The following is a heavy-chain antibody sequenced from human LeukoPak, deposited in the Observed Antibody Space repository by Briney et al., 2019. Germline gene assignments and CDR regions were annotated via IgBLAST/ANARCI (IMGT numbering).Heavy chain of an antibody. CDR1: GFTFSSYA. V-gene: IGHV3-30-3*01. D-gene: IGHD6-13*01. Sequence: PGRSLRLSCAASGFTFSSYAMHWVRQAPGKGLEWVAVISYDGSNKYYADSVKGRFTISRDNSKNTLYLQMNSLRAEDTAVYYCARETSTYSSSWYDPGYFDYWGQGTLVTVSS. CDR2: ISYDGSNK. J-gene: IGHJ4*02. CDR3: ARETSTYSSSWYDPGYFDY.